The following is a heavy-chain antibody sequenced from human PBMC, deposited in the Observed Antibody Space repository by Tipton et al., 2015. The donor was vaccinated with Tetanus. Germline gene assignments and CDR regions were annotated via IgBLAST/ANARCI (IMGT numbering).Heavy chain of an antibody. CDR3: AREECTDGGGNFDI. V-gene: IGHV5-51*01. J-gene: IGHJ4*02. CDR1: GYIFNNYW. Sequence: QLVQSGGEVKKPGESLKISCKGSGYIFNNYWIGWVRQKPGKGLEWMGIIYPGDSDTRYSPSVQGQVTISEDKSINTAYMQWSSRKASETTMLKGAREECTDGGGNFDIWGQGDLVTDAS. CDR2: IYPGDSDT. D-gene: IGHD2-8*01.